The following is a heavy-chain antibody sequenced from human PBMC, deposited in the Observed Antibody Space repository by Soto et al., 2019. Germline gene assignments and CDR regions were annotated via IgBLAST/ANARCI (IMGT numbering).Heavy chain of an antibody. CDR2: INEYGSVI. Sequence: GGSLRLSCAASGFTFSSYWMHWVRQVPGKGLVWVSRINEYGSVINYADSVKGRFTIFRDNSKNTLYLEMNSLRAEDAAVYYCTRDIGGRGAYWGQGTPVPVSP. CDR3: TRDIGGRGAY. CDR1: GFTFSSYW. J-gene: IGHJ4*02. D-gene: IGHD3-16*01. V-gene: IGHV3-74*01.